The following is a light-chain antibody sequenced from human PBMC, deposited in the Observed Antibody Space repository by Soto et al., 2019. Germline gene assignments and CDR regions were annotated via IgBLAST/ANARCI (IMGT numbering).Light chain of an antibody. CDR2: RTS. CDR1: QSISSN. J-gene: IGKJ5*01. Sequence: EIVMTQSPATLSVSPGEIATLSFRASQSISSNLAWYQQKPGQAPRLLMFRTSSRATGFPARFSGSGSGTEFNLTISSLQSEDFGVYYCQQYNNWPRATFGGGTRLEIK. CDR3: QQYNNWPRAT. V-gene: IGKV3-15*01.